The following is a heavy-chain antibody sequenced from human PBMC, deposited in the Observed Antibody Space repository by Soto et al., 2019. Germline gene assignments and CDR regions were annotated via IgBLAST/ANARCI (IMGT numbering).Heavy chain of an antibody. CDR3: ARAAVKLGATLFDS. D-gene: IGHD1-26*01. V-gene: IGHV4-34*01. Sequence: SETLSLTCAVSGGSLRGHYWSWIRQSPEKGLEWIGEINHSGFTNYNPTLKSRVTISRDASKNQFSLRLSSMTAADSAVYFCARAAVKLGATLFDSWGQGTLVTVS. CDR1: GGSLRGHY. J-gene: IGHJ4*02. CDR2: INHSGFT.